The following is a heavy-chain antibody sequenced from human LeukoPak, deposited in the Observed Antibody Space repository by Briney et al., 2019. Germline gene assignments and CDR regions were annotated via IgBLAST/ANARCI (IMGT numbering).Heavy chain of an antibody. V-gene: IGHV4-34*01. CDR2: INHSGSS. D-gene: IGHD1-26*01. J-gene: IGHJ4*02. CDR1: GGSFSGYY. Sequence: SETLSLTCAVYGGSFSGYYWSWIRQPPGKGLEWIGEINHSGSSNYNPSLKSRVTISVDTSKNQFSLKLSSVTAADTAVYYCASEIYSGSTGDYWGQGTLVTVSS. CDR3: ASEIYSGSTGDY.